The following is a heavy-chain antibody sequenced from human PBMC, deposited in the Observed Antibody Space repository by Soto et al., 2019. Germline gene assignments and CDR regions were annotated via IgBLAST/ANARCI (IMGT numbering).Heavy chain of an antibody. V-gene: IGHV3-72*01. Sequence: EVHLVESGGGLVQPGGSLRLSCAASEFTFSDHYMDWVRQAPGKGLEWVGRVRNKANSYTTEYAASVKGRFTVSRDDSMTVPSVQMNSLKTEETAMYYCARVFFRGNGCYAAGTFDVWGQGTMVTVSS. D-gene: IGHD2-2*01. J-gene: IGHJ3*01. CDR1: EFTFSDHY. CDR3: ARVFFRGNGCYAAGTFDV. CDR2: VRNKANSYTT.